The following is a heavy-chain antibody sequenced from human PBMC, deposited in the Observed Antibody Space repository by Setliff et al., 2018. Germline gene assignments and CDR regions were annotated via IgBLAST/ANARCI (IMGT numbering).Heavy chain of an antibody. D-gene: IGHD2-15*01. V-gene: IGHV3-74*01. CDR3: ARFACSGGSCYLSSSDY. J-gene: IGHJ4*02. CDR1: EFTLSTYW. Sequence: PGESLKISCAASEFTLSTYWIHWVRQAPRKGLVWVSRINSDSGGTTYYADSVKGRFTMSRDFSKNTLYLEMSNLRAEDTAVYYCARFACSGGSCYLSSSDYWGQGTLVTVSS. CDR2: INSDSGGTT.